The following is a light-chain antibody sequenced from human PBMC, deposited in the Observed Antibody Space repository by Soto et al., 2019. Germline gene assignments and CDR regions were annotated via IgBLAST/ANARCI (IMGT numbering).Light chain of an antibody. Sequence: DIQLTQSPSFLSASVGDRVTINCRASQDITSYLAWYQQKPGKAPNLLISVASTFQSGVPSRFSGSGSGTEFTLTISSLQPEDFATYYCQQLNSYPFTFGPGTKVDIK. V-gene: IGKV1-9*01. CDR1: QDITSY. J-gene: IGKJ3*01. CDR3: QQLNSYPFT. CDR2: VAS.